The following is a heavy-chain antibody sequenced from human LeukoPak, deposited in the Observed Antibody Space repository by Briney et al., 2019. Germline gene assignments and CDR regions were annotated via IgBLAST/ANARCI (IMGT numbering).Heavy chain of an antibody. CDR2: ISASGDAT. D-gene: IGHD5-12*01. Sequence: GGSLRLSCAASGFTFSTYSMNWVRQAPGKGLEWVSGISASGDATYYADSVKGRFTISRDNSKNTVDLQMNSLRVEDTAVYYCTKWTGYGDSWGQGTLVTVSS. CDR1: GFTFSTYS. CDR3: TKWTGYGDS. V-gene: IGHV3-23*01. J-gene: IGHJ4*02.